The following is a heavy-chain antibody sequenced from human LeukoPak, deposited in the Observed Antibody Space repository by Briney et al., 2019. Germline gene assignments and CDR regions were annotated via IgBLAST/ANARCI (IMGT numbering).Heavy chain of an antibody. CDR3: AKDQRWACGPGSYYNGVDY. V-gene: IGHV3-30*18. Sequence: GGSLRLSCAASGFTFSSYGMHWVRQAPGKGLEGVAIISYDGSHKYYTDTVKGRFTISRDNSKNTLSLQMNSLRAEDTAVYYCAKDQRWACGPGSYYNGVDYWGQGALVTVSS. CDR1: GFTFSSYG. D-gene: IGHD3-10*01. CDR2: ISYDGSHK. J-gene: IGHJ4*02.